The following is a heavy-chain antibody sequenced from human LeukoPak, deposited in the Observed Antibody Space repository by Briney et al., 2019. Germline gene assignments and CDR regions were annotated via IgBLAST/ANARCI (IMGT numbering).Heavy chain of an antibody. CDR1: GYTFTSYY. CDR2: LNPSGGGT. J-gene: IGHJ4*02. V-gene: IGHV1-46*01. Sequence: ASVKVSCKASGYTFTSYYIHWVRQAPGQGLEWMGILNPSGGGTSYAQKFQGRVTLTRDTSTSTVYMELSSLRSADTAVYYCARAIQPWFPFDYWGQGTLVTVSS. CDR3: ARAIQPWFPFDY. D-gene: IGHD5-18*01.